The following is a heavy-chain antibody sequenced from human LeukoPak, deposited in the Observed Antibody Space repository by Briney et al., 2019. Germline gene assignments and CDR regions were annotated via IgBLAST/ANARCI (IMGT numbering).Heavy chain of an antibody. CDR3: ARDGARWVGATQTDY. CDR2: INHSGST. D-gene: IGHD1-26*01. CDR1: GGSFSGYY. Sequence: SETLSLTCAVYGGSFSGYYWSWIRQPPGKGLEWIGEINHSGSTYYNPSLKSRVTISVDTSKNQFSLKLSSVTAADTAVYYCARDGARWVGATQTDYWGQGTLVTVSS. V-gene: IGHV4-34*01. J-gene: IGHJ4*02.